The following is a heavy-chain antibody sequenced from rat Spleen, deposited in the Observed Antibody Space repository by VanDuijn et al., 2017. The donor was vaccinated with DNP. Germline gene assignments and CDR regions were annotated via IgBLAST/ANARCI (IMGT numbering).Heavy chain of an antibody. CDR1: GFSLTIYN. D-gene: IGHD1-3*01. V-gene: IGHV2-41*01. CDR3: ASTLVNYGTYGYYAMDA. J-gene: IGHJ4*01. CDR2: IWNTGGT. Sequence: QVQLKESGPGLVQPSQTLSLTCTVAGFSLTIYNVHWVRQPPGKGLEWMGVIWNTGGTRFNSALKSRLSINRDTSRSQVFLKMNSLQTEDTATYYCASTLVNYGTYGYYAMDAWGQGTSVTVSS.